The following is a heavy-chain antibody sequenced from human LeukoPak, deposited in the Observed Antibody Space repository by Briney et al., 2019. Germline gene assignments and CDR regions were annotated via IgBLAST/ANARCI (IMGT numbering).Heavy chain of an antibody. CDR3: ALASSSSWYAYFDY. J-gene: IGHJ4*02. CDR2: INPNSGGT. CDR1: GYTFTGYY. V-gene: IGHV1-2*02. D-gene: IGHD6-13*01. Sequence: ASVKVSCKASGYTFTGYYMHWVRQAPGQGLERMGWINPNSGGTNYAQKFQGRVTMTRDTSISTAYMELSRLRSDDTAVYYCALASSSSWYAYFDYWGQGTLVTVSS.